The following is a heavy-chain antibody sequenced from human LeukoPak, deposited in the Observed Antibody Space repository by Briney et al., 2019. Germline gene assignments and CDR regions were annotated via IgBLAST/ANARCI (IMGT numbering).Heavy chain of an antibody. V-gene: IGHV4-59*08. CDR3: ARHLSGTTMSYYFDF. D-gene: IGHD1-1*01. CDR1: GGSINSYY. CDR2: IYYSGST. J-gene: IGHJ4*02. Sequence: SETLSLTCTVSGGSINSYYWSWIRQPPGKGLEWIGYIYYSGSTNYNPSLKSRVTISVDTSKNQVSLKLSSVTASDAAIYYCARHLSGTTMSYYFDFWGQGTLVTVSS.